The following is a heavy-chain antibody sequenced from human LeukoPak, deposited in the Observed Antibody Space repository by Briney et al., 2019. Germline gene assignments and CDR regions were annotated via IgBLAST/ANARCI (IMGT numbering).Heavy chain of an antibody. Sequence: PGGSLRLSCAASGFTFSSYSMHWVRQAPGKGLEWVALISYDGSSKYYADSVKGRFTISRDNSKNTLSLQMNSLRAEDTAVYYCARDGGYCSSISCYVANWFDPWGQGTLVTVSS. CDR3: ARDGGYCSSISCYVANWFDP. J-gene: IGHJ5*02. CDR1: GFTFSSYS. D-gene: IGHD2-2*01. CDR2: ISYDGSSK. V-gene: IGHV3-30-3*01.